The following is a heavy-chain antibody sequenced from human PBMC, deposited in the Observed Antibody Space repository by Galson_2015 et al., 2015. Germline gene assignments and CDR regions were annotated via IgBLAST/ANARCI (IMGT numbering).Heavy chain of an antibody. CDR3: ARRGYGDHGLFDP. J-gene: IGHJ5*02. D-gene: IGHD4-17*01. Sequence: ETLSLTCTVSGGSISSGSYYWGWIRQPPGKGLEWIGSIYYSGSTYYNPSFKSRVTISVDTSKNHFSLKLSSVTAADTAVYYCARRGYGDHGLFDPWGQGTLVTVSS. V-gene: IGHV4-39*02. CDR1: GGSISSGSYY. CDR2: IYYSGST.